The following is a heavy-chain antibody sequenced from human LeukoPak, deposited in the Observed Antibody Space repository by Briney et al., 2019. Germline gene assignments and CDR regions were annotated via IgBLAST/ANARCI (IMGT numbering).Heavy chain of an antibody. J-gene: IGHJ5*02. D-gene: IGHD4-11*01. CDR2: INHSGST. Sequence: PSETLSLTCAVYGGSFSGYYWSWIRQPPGKGLEWIGEINHSGSTNYNPSLKSRVTISVDTSKNQFSLKLSSVTAADTAVYYCARDVTTVTTSWFDPWGQGTLVTVSS. CDR1: GGSFSGYY. V-gene: IGHV4-34*01. CDR3: ARDVTTVTTSWFDP.